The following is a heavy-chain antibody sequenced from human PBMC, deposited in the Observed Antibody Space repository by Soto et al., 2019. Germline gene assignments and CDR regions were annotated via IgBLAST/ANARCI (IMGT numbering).Heavy chain of an antibody. CDR1: GCTFRSYA. CDR2: ISGSGGST. V-gene: IGHV3-23*01. CDR3: AKIRYGAYWYFDL. Sequence: EVQLLESGGGLVQPGGSLRLSCAASGCTFRSYAMSWVRQAPGKGLEWVSAISGSGGSTSYADSVKGRFTISRDNSKNTLYLQMNSLRAEDTAVYYCAKIRYGAYWYFDLWGRGTLVTVSS. D-gene: IGHD3-10*01. J-gene: IGHJ2*01.